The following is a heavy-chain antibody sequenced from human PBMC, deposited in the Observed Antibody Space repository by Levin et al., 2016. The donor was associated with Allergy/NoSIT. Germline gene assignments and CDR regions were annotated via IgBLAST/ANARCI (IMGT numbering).Heavy chain of an antibody. CDR2: ISTYNGNT. Sequence: WVRQAPGQGLEWMGWISTYNGNTNYAQKFQGRVTMTTDTSTSTAYMELRGLRSDDTAVYYCARGTYSSGWYGDYFDYWGQGTLVTVSS. V-gene: IGHV1-18*01. J-gene: IGHJ4*02. D-gene: IGHD6-19*01. CDR3: ARGTYSSGWYGDYFDY.